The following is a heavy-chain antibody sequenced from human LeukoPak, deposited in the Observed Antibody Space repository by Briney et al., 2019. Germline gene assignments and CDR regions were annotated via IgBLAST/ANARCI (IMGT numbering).Heavy chain of an antibody. V-gene: IGHV4-34*01. CDR3: ARARVSTSFDF. J-gene: IGHJ4*02. CDR1: GGSFSGYY. CDR2: INHSGST. D-gene: IGHD2-2*01. Sequence: PSETLSLTCAVYGGSFSGYYWSWIRQPPGKGLEWIGEINHSGSTNYNPSLKSRVTISVDTSKNQFSLKLSSVTAADTAVYYCARARVSTSFDFWGQGTVVTVSS.